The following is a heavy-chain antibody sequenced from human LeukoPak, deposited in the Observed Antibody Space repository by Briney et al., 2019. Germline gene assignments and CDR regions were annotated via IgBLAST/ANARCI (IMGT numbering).Heavy chain of an antibody. V-gene: IGHV3-23*01. Sequence: GGSLRLSCAASGFSISAYAMNWVRQTPGKGPEWVSTITGSGGGTYYADSVKGRFTISRDLSKNTLYLEMNGLRAEDTAVYYCARALGDQPDYYYGMDVWGQGTTVTVSS. D-gene: IGHD2-2*01. J-gene: IGHJ6*02. CDR1: GFSISAYA. CDR3: ARALGDQPDYYYGMDV. CDR2: ITGSGGGT.